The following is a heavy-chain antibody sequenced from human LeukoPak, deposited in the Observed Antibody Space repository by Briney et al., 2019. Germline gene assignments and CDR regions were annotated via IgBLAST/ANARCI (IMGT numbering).Heavy chain of an antibody. V-gene: IGHV1-2*02. CDR2: INPNSGGT. Sequence: ASVKVSCKASGGTFSSYAISWVRQAPGQGLEWMGWINPNSGGTNYAQKFQGRVTMTRDTSISTAYMELSRLRSDDTAVYYCARGSHCSSTSCAIDYWGQGTLVTVSS. D-gene: IGHD2-2*01. CDR1: GGTFSSYA. J-gene: IGHJ4*02. CDR3: ARGSHCSSTSCAIDY.